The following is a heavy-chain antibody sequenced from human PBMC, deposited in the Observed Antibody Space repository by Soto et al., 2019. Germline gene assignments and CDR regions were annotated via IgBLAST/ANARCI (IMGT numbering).Heavy chain of an antibody. V-gene: IGHV3-66*01. Sequence: PGGSLRLSCAASGFTVSSNYMIWVRQAPGKGLEWVSVIYSGGSTYYADSVKGRFTISRDNSKNTLYLQMNSLRAEDTAVYYCARALRVPAAFYYFAYWVQGTLVTVSS. CDR1: GFTVSSNY. CDR3: ARALRVPAAFYYFAY. J-gene: IGHJ4*02. CDR2: IYSGGST. D-gene: IGHD2-2*01.